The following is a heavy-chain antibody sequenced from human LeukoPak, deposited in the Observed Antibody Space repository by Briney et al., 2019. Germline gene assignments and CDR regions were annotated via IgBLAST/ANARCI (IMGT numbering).Heavy chain of an antibody. CDR1: GFTFSSYW. V-gene: IGHV3-7*01. CDR2: IKQDGSEK. J-gene: IGHJ4*02. Sequence: PGGSLRLSCAASGFTFSSYWMGWVRQAPGKGLEWVANIKQDGSEKYYVDSVKGRLTISRDNAKNSLYLQMNSLRAEDTAVYYCARGGTSYDSSGYYRDYFDYWGQGTLVTVSS. D-gene: IGHD3-22*01. CDR3: ARGGTSYDSSGYYRDYFDY.